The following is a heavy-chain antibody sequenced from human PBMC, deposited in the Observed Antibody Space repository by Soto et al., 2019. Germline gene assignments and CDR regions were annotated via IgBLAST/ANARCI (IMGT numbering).Heavy chain of an antibody. CDR2: ISGSGGDT. Sequence: EVQLLESGGGLVQPGGSLRLSCAASGFTFSSYAMNWVRQAPGKGLEWVSTISGSGGDTYYADSVKGRFSISRDNSKYTLSLQMDGLRAEDTAVYYCAKGGRSSSGLDFDYWGQGTLVTVSS. J-gene: IGHJ4*02. CDR3: AKGGRSSSGLDFDY. V-gene: IGHV3-23*01. D-gene: IGHD6-6*01. CDR1: GFTFSSYA.